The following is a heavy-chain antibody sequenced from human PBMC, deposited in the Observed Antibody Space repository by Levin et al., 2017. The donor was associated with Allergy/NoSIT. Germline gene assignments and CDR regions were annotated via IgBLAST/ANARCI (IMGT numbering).Heavy chain of an antibody. D-gene: IGHD2-21*02. CDR2: INHSGST. V-gene: IGHV4-34*01. CDR3: ASGGMNCGGDCFHSYYFDY. Sequence: SETLSLTCAVYGGSFSGYYWSWIRQPPGKGLEWIGEINHSGSTNYNPSLKSRVTISVDTSKNQFSLKLSSVTAADTAVYYCASGGMNCGGDCFHSYYFDYWGQGTLVTVSS. J-gene: IGHJ4*02. CDR1: GGSFSGYY.